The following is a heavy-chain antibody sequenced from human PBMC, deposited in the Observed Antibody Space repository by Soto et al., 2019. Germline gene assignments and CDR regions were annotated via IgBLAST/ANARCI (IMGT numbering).Heavy chain of an antibody. D-gene: IGHD6-6*01. CDR2: IYYSGST. CDR3: ARVGIAARPSPPY. Sequence: SETLSLTCTVSGCSISSGDYYWSWLRQPPGKGLEWIGYIYYSGSTYYNPSLKSRVTISVDTSKNQFSLKLSSVTAADTAVYYCARVGIAARPSPPYWGQGTLVTVSS. V-gene: IGHV4-30-4*01. CDR1: GCSISSGDYY. J-gene: IGHJ4*02.